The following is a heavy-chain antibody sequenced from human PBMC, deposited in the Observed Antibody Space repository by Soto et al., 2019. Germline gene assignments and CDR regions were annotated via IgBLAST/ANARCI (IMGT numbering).Heavy chain of an antibody. CDR1: GFSLTGCS. Sequence: GGSLRLSCAASGFSLTGCSMSWVRQTPTKGLEWVSALSRSGGATYYADSVKGRFTISRDSSKGTLYLQMSNLRAEDTAIYYCTKGEMATIRNSFDPWGQGTLVTVSS. CDR2: LSRSGGAT. J-gene: IGHJ5*02. V-gene: IGHV3-23*01. D-gene: IGHD1-7*01. CDR3: TKGEMATIRNSFDP.